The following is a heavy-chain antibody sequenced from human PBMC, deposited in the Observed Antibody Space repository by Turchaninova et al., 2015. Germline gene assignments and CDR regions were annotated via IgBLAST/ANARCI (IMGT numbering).Heavy chain of an antibody. CDR2: VVPIVSTA. CDR3: ATEARDNWRCSSSSCYLGGYFES. Sequence: SWGTFTNYAITWVRQAPGQVLEWMGVVVPIVSTANYAQKTQARVSLTADKSTSTDYMELSSLRSEDTAVYYCATEARDNWRCSSSSCYLGGYFESWGQGTPVTVSS. D-gene: IGHD2-2*01. J-gene: IGHJ4*02. V-gene: IGHV1-69*06. CDR1: WGTFTNYA.